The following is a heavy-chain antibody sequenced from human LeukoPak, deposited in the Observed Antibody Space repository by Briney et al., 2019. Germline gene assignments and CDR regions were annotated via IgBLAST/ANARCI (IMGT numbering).Heavy chain of an antibody. V-gene: IGHV3-15*01. Sequence: GGSLRLSCDASGFTFDTAWMHWVRQAPGKGLEWVGRIKSKNDGGTVDCAAPVKGRFSISRDDSKNTVYLQMNRLKTEDTAEYYCTTERFYDDSLKSDFWGQGTLVTVSS. CDR3: TTERFYDDSLKSDF. J-gene: IGHJ4*02. CDR2: IKSKNDGGTV. D-gene: IGHD3-22*01. CDR1: GFTFDTAW.